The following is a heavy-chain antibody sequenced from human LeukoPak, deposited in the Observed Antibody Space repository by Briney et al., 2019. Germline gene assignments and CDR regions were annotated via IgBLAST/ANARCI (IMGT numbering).Heavy chain of an antibody. J-gene: IGHJ6*02. V-gene: IGHV3-33*01. Sequence: GGSLRLSCAASGFTFSSYGMHWVRQAPGKGLEWVAVIWYDGSNKYYADSVKGRFTISRDNSKNTLYLQMNSLRAEDTAVYYCARDLRVAAAGSRYYGMDVWGQGTTVTVSS. CDR2: IWYDGSNK. D-gene: IGHD6-13*01. CDR3: ARDLRVAAAGSRYYGMDV. CDR1: GFTFSSYG.